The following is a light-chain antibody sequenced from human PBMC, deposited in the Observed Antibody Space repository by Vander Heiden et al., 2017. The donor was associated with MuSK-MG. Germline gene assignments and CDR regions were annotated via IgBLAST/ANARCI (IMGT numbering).Light chain of an antibody. V-gene: IGKV1-33*01. CDR3: RQEDYFPLT. Sequence: DIQMTQSPSSLSASVGDRVTITCQASQDIKKYLNWYQQKAGTAPELLIFDASNLEAGVPSRFSGSGSGTAFTFTINSLQPEHIATYYCRQEDYFPLTFSQGTRLDI. CDR1: QDIKKY. J-gene: IGKJ5*01. CDR2: DAS.